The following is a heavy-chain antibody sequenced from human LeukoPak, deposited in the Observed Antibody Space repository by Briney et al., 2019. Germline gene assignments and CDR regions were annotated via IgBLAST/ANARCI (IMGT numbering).Heavy chain of an antibody. CDR1: GLIVSRYY. J-gene: IGHJ6*02. V-gene: IGHV3-66*04. D-gene: IGHD4-11*01. CDR3: ARPYSNHLFGLDL. Sequence: GGSLTLFCVASGLIVSRYYKTCARQAPGKGLVWVSVKYSGRSRYYADSVMGRVAISRDNSKKTVILQIGSGRAEDTAVYDCARPYSNHLFGLDLWGQGNTVTV. CDR2: KYSGRSR.